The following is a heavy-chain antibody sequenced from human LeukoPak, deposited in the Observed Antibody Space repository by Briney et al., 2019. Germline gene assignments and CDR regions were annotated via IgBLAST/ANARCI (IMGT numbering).Heavy chain of an antibody. V-gene: IGHV5-51*01. CDR3: ARQGGYSSSWYYLDY. J-gene: IGHJ4*02. CDR2: IYPGDSDT. CDR1: GYSFTSYW. Sequence: LGESLKISCKGSGYSFTSYWIGWVRQMPGEGLEWMGIIYPGDSDTRYSPSFQGQVTISADKSISTAYLQWSSLKASDTAMYYCARQGGYSSSWYYLDYWGQGTLVTVSS. D-gene: IGHD6-13*01.